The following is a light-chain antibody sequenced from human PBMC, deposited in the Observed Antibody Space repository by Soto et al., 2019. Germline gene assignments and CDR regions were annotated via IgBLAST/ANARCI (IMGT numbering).Light chain of an antibody. CDR2: DAS. CDR3: QQYNSWWT. CDR1: QSVRSY. J-gene: IGKJ1*01. Sequence: EIVLTQSPATLSLSPGERATLSCRASQSVRSYLAWYQQKPGQAPRLLIYDASNRATGIPDRFSGSGSGTDFTLTISSLEPEDFAVYYCQQYNSWWTFGQGTKVDIK. V-gene: IGKV3-11*01.